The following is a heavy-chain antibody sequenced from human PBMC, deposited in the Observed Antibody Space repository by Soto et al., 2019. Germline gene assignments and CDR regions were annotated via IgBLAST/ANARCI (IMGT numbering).Heavy chain of an antibody. V-gene: IGHV4-59*08. J-gene: IGHJ4*02. D-gene: IGHD6-13*01. Sequence: SETLSLTCTVSGGSISSYYWSWIRQPPGKGLEWIGYIYYSGSTNYNPSLKSRVTISVDTSKNQFSLKLSSVTAADTAVYYCAATVAAAGTGMDYWGQGTLVTVSS. CDR3: AATVAAAGTGMDY. CDR2: IYYSGST. CDR1: GGSISSYY.